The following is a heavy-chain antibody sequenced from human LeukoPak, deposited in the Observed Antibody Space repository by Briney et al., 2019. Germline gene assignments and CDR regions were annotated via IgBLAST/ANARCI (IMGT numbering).Heavy chain of an antibody. CDR1: GFTFSSYS. J-gene: IGHJ6*03. CDR3: AKHKGAGSRYSYSMDV. CDR2: ISGSGGGT. V-gene: IGHV3-23*01. D-gene: IGHD6-13*01. Sequence: PGGSLRLSCAASGFTFSSYSMNWVRQAPGKGLEWVSTISGSGGGTYSADSVKGRFTISRDNSKNTLYLQMNSLRAEDTAVYYCAKHKGAGSRYSYSMDVWGKGATVTVSS.